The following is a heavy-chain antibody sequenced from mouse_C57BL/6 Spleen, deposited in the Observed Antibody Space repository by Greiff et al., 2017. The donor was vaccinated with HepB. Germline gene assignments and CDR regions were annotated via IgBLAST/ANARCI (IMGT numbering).Heavy chain of an antibody. CDR1: GYAFSSYW. CDR2: IYPGDGDT. CDR3: ARSAWLLRYFDV. Sequence: QVQLKQSGAELVKPGASVKISCKASGYAFSSYWMNWVKQRPGKGLEWIGQIYPGDGDTNYNGKFKGKATLTADKSSSTADMQLRSLTSEDSAVYFCARSAWLLRYFDVWGTGTTVTVSS. J-gene: IGHJ1*03. D-gene: IGHD2-3*01. V-gene: IGHV1-80*01.